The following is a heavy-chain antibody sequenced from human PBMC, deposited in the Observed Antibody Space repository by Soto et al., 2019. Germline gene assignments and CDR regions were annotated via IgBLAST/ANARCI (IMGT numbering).Heavy chain of an antibody. CDR2: INHSGST. V-gene: IGHV4-34*01. CDR3: ARELYCSSTSCHDY. J-gene: IGHJ4*02. CDR1: GGSFSGYY. Sequence: PSETLSLTCAVYGGSFSGYYWSWIRQPPGKGLEWIGEINHSGSTNYNPSLKSRVTISVDTSKNQFSLKLSSVTAADTAVYYCARELYCSSTSCHDYWGQGTLVTAPQ. D-gene: IGHD2-2*01.